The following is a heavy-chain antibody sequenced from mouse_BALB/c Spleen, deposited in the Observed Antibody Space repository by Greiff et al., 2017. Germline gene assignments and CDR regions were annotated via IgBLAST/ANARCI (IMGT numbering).Heavy chain of an antibody. J-gene: IGHJ4*01. CDR1: GYAFSSSW. D-gene: IGHD3-1*01. CDR2: IYPGDGDT. V-gene: IGHV1-82*01. CDR3: ASRGNYAMDY. Sequence: VQLVESGPELVKPGASVKISCKASGYAFSSSWMNWVKQRPGQGLEWIGRIYPGDGDTNYNGKFKGKATLTADKSSSTAYMQLSSLTSVDSAVYFCASRGNYAMDYWGQGTSVTVSS.